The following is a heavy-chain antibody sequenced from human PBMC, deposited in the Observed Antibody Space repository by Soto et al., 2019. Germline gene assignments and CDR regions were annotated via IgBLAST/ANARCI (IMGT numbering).Heavy chain of an antibody. CDR2: ISSSSSYI. V-gene: IGHV3-21*01. J-gene: IGHJ4*02. CDR1: GFTFSSYS. D-gene: IGHD6-6*01. CDR3: AREPPPYSSSSSGSHFDY. Sequence: EVQLVESGGGLVKPGGSLRLSCAASGFTFSSYSMNWVRQAPGKGLEWVSSISSSSSYIYYADSVKGRFTISRDNAKNSLYLQMNSLRAEDTAVYYCAREPPPYSSSSSGSHFDYWGQGTLVTVSS.